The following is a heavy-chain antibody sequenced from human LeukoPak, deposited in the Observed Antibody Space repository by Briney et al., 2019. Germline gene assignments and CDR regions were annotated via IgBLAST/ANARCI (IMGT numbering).Heavy chain of an antibody. CDR3: ARDYYGSGSYYNRESWFDP. J-gene: IGHJ5*02. D-gene: IGHD3-10*01. CDR2: IRYDGSNK. Sequence: GGSLRLSCAASGFTFSSYGMHWVRQAPGKGLEWVAFIRYDGSNKYYADSVKGRFTISRDNAKNSLYLQMNSLRAEDTAVYYCARDYYGSGSYYNRESWFDPWGQGTLVTVSS. V-gene: IGHV3-30*02. CDR1: GFTFSSYG.